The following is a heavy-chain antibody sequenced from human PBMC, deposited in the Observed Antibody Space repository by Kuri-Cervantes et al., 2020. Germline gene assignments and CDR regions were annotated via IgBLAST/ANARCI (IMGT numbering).Heavy chain of an antibody. J-gene: IGHJ4*02. CDR1: GFTFSSYA. Sequence: GGSLRLSCAAFGFTFSSYAMSWVRQAPGKGLEWVSAISGSGGSTYYADSVKGRFTISRDNSKNTLYLQMNSLRAEDTAVYYCAKQGGVATIIGFDYWGQGTLVTVSS. V-gene: IGHV3-23*01. CDR3: AKQGGVATIIGFDY. D-gene: IGHD5-12*01. CDR2: ISGSGGST.